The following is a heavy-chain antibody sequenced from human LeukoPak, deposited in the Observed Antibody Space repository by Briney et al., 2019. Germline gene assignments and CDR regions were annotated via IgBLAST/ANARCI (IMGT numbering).Heavy chain of an antibody. Sequence: PSETLSLTCTVSGGSISSYYWSWLRQPPRKGLEWIGYIYYSGSTNYNPSLKSRVTISVDTSKNQFSLKLSSVTAADTAVYYCARRKARAGYYYYMDVWGKGNTVTVSS. CDR1: GGSISSYY. CDR3: ARRKARAGYYYYMDV. J-gene: IGHJ6*03. CDR2: IYYSGST. D-gene: IGHD6-19*01. V-gene: IGHV4-59*01.